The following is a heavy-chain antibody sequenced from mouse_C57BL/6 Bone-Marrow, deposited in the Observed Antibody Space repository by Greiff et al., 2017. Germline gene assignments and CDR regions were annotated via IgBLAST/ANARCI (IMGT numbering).Heavy chain of an antibody. J-gene: IGHJ2*01. CDR2: LDPNSGGT. CDR3: ARRVITTVVATDHYCDY. CDR1: GYTFTSYW. D-gene: IGHD1-1*01. V-gene: IGHV1-72*01. Sequence: QVQLQQPGAELVKPGASVKLSCKASGYTFTSYWMHWGKRRPGRGFAWIGRLDPNSGGTKYNEKFKSKATLPVDKPASTTYMQLSSLASDDSAVYYCARRVITTVVATDHYCDYRGQGTTLTVSS.